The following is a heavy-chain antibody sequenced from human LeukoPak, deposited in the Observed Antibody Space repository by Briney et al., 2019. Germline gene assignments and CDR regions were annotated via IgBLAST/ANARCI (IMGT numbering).Heavy chain of an antibody. CDR2: ISSSGSTI. D-gene: IGHD2-21*02. CDR3: ARAHPYCGGDCYFDAYYYMDV. CDR1: GFTFSSND. J-gene: IGHJ6*03. V-gene: IGHV3-48*04. Sequence: GGSLRLSCAASGFTFSSNDMNWVRQAPGKGLEWVSYISSSGSTIYYADSVRGRFTISRDNAKNSLYLQMNSLRAEDTAVYYCARAHPYCGGDCYFDAYYYMDVWGKGTTVTVSS.